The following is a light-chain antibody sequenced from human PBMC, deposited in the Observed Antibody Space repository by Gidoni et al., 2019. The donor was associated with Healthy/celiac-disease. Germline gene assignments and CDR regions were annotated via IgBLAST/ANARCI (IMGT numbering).Light chain of an antibody. CDR1: QSVSSY. Sequence: EIVLTQSPATLSLSPGERATLSCRASQSVSSYLAWYQQKPGQAPRLLIYDASNRATGIPAMFRGRGLGTDFTLTISSLEPEDFAVYYCQQRSNWPSTFGGGTKVEIK. CDR2: DAS. CDR3: QQRSNWPST. V-gene: IGKV3-11*01. J-gene: IGKJ4*01.